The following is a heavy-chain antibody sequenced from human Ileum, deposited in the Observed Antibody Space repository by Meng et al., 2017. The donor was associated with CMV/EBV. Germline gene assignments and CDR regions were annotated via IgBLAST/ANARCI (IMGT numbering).Heavy chain of an antibody. D-gene: IGHD1-14*01. J-gene: IGHJ4*02. CDR3: AAKIDITYFDF. V-gene: IGHV1-46*01. CDR1: GYTFTSYY. Sequence: SCQASGYTFTSYYMHWVRQAPGQGLEWMGVINPNGGTTAYAQKFQGRVTMTGDTSTSTIYMELNSLRSEDTAVYFCAAKIDITYFDFWGQGTLVTVSS. CDR2: INPNGGTT.